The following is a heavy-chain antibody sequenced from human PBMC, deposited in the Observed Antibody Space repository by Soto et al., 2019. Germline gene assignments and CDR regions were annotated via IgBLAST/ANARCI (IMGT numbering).Heavy chain of an antibody. CDR1: GFTFSSYG. J-gene: IGHJ3*02. CDR2: ISYDGSNK. CDR3: AKDGGYCTNGVCYGGAFDI. Sequence: SGGALRLSCAASGFTFSSYGMHWVRPALGKGLGWVAVISYDGSNKYYADSVKGRFTISRDNSKNTLYLQMNSLRAEDTAVYYCAKDGGYCTNGVCYGGAFDIWGQGTMVTVSS. V-gene: IGHV3-30*18. D-gene: IGHD2-8*01.